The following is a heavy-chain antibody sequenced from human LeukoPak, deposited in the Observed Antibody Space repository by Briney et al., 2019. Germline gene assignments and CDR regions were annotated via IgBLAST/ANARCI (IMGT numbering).Heavy chain of an antibody. CDR2: IGAYNGNT. CDR3: ARGIAAAGIGDEYYFDY. Sequence: ASVKVSRKASGYTFTSYGISWVRQAPGQGLEWMGWIGAYNGNTNYAQKLQGRVTMTTDTSTSTAYMELRSLRSDDTAVYYCARGIAAAGIGDEYYFDYWGQGTLVTVSS. J-gene: IGHJ4*02. V-gene: IGHV1-18*01. CDR1: GYTFTSYG. D-gene: IGHD6-13*01.